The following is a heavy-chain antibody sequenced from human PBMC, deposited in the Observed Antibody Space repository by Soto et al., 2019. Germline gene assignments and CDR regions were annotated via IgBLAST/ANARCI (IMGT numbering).Heavy chain of an antibody. V-gene: IGHV1-69*01. CDR2: IIPIFGTA. D-gene: IGHD5-18*01. CDR3: ARYGGYSYGGSYYSDY. CDR1: GGTFSSYA. J-gene: IGHJ4*02. Sequence: QVQLVQSGAEVKKPGSSVKVSCKASGGTFSSYAISWVRQAPGQGLEWMGGIIPIFGTANYAQKLQGRVTITADESTSTAYMELSSLRSEDTAVYYCARYGGYSYGGSYYSDYWGQGTLVAVSS.